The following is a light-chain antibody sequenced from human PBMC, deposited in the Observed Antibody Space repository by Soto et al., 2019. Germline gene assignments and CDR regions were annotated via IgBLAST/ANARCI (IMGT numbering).Light chain of an antibody. CDR1: QSVLYSSNNKNY. CDR3: QQYYSRRRT. J-gene: IGKJ1*01. Sequence: DIVMTQSPASLAVSLGERATINCKSSQSVLYSSNNKNYLAWYQQKPGQPPKLLIYWASTRESGVPDRFSGSGSGTDFTLTISSLQAEDVAVYYCQQYYSRRRTFGQGTKVEIK. V-gene: IGKV4-1*01. CDR2: WAS.